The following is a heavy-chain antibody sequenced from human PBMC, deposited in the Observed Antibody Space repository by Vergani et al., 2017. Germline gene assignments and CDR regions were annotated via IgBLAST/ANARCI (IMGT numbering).Heavy chain of an antibody. CDR2: IGVDGDR. D-gene: IGHD1-1*01. V-gene: IGHV3-13*01. J-gene: IGHJ6*04. CDR1: GFTFSSND. Sequence: VESGGGLVQPGGSLRLSCTVSGFTFSSNDFHWVRQTAGKGLEWVSSIGVDGDRYYSDSVKGRFTISRDNGQSYLYLDMDNLRVEYTAVYFCAKECCGTGNCYGWNHLEVWGEGTSVTVSS. CDR3: AKECCGTGNCYGWNHLEV.